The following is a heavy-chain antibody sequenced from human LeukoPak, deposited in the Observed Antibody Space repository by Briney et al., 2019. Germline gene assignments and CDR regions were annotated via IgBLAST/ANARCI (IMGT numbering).Heavy chain of an antibody. V-gene: IGHV4-39*01. Sequence: SETLSLTCSVSGGSITSSSYYWDWIRQPPGKGLEWIGSISYSGSTVYNPSLKSRVTIFIDTSKKQFSLKLNSVTAADTALYYCARRIDGYNYKYFDRWGQGTPVTVSS. CDR2: ISYSGST. J-gene: IGHJ4*02. CDR1: GGSITSSSYY. CDR3: ARRIDGYNYKYFDR. D-gene: IGHD5-24*01.